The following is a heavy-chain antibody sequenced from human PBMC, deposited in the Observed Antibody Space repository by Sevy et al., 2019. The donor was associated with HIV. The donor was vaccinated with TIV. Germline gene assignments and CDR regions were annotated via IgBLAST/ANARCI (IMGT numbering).Heavy chain of an antibody. V-gene: IGHV3-23*01. Sequence: GGSLGLSCAASGFTFSSYAMSWVRQAPGKGLEWVSAFSGSGGGTYYADSVKGRFTISRDNSKNTLYLQMNSLRAEDTAVYYCAKVNSGWENRHFDYWGQGTLVTVSS. J-gene: IGHJ4*02. CDR1: GFTFSSYA. CDR2: FSGSGGGT. CDR3: AKVNSGWENRHFDY. D-gene: IGHD6-19*01.